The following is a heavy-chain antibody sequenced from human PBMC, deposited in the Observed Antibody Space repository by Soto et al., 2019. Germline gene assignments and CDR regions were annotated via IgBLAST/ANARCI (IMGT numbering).Heavy chain of an antibody. CDR1: GNTFNAYW. CDR3: ARASIVVTAIPSAFDV. Sequence: PVESLKISCKVSGNTFNAYWICWGLQMPGKGLEWMGIIFPGDSDTIYSPSFQGQVTMSVDKSINTAYLQWRSLTASDTAIYFCARASIVVTAIPSAFDVWGQGTMVTVS. V-gene: IGHV5-51*01. J-gene: IGHJ3*01. CDR2: IFPGDSDT. D-gene: IGHD2-21*02.